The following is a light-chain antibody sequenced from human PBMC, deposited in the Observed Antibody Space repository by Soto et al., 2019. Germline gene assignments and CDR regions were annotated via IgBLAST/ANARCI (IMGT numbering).Light chain of an antibody. CDR2: DAS. CDR1: QSISSW. CDR3: QQYDDYPLT. V-gene: IGKV1-5*01. J-gene: IGKJ4*01. Sequence: IQMTQSPSTLSASIGDRVTITCRASQSISSWLAWYQQKPGKAPKFLIYDASILESGVPSRFSGSGSGTEFTLTISSLQPDDFATYYCQQYDDYPLTFGGGTKVDIK.